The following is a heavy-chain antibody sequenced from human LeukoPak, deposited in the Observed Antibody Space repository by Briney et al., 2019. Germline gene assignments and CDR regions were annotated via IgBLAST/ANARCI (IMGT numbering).Heavy chain of an antibody. V-gene: IGHV3-11*01. CDR1: GFTFSDYY. D-gene: IGHD6-19*01. Sequence: GGSLRLSCAASGFTFSDYYMGWIRQAPGKGLEWISYISSGGITIHYADSVKGRFTISRDNAKDSLYLQMNSLRAEDTAVYYCARDRGAVAGQYFDYWGQGTLVTVSS. CDR3: ARDRGAVAGQYFDY. CDR2: ISSGGITI. J-gene: IGHJ4*02.